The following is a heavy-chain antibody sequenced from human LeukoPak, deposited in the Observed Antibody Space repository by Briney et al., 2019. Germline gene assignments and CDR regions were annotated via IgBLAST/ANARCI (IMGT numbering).Heavy chain of an antibody. CDR1: GYTFVNYG. J-gene: IGHJ4*02. Sequence: GASVTVSFKASGYTFVNYGVTWVRQAPGQGLEWMGRINAYNGNTDYAHKFQGRVTLTKDTSTNTAYMELRSLRSDDTAVYFCARDRNFGYSYGPYFDYWGQGTLVTVSS. V-gene: IGHV1-18*01. CDR2: INAYNGNT. D-gene: IGHD5-18*01. CDR3: ARDRNFGYSYGPYFDY.